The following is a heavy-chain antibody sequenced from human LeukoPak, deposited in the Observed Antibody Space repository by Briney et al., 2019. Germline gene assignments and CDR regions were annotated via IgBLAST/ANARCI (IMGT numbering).Heavy chain of an antibody. CDR3: ARIRGCYYDSSGYGRGYGMDV. CDR2: IYWNDDK. J-gene: IGHJ6*02. V-gene: IGHV2-5*01. Sequence: SGPTLVNPTQTLTLTCTFSGFSLSTSGVGVGWIRQPPGKALEWLALIYWNDDKSYSPSLRTRLTISKDTSKNHVVLTMTNMDPVDTATYYCARIRGCYYDSSGYGRGYGMDVWGQGTTVTVSS. D-gene: IGHD3-22*01. CDR1: GFSLSTSGVG.